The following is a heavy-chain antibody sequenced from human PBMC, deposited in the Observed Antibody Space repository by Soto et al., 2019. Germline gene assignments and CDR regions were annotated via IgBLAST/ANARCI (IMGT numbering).Heavy chain of an antibody. CDR2: IYYSGST. V-gene: IGHV4-30-4*01. Sequence: TSETLSLTCTVSGDSISSGDYYWSWIRQPPGKGLEWIGLIYYSGSTHYNPSLKSRLIISVNTSKNQFSLKLTSATAADTAVYYCARDFKRYRSSPAPLEYWGQGTLVTVSS. D-gene: IGHD6-6*01. CDR1: GDSISSGDYY. J-gene: IGHJ4*02. CDR3: ARDFKRYRSSPAPLEY.